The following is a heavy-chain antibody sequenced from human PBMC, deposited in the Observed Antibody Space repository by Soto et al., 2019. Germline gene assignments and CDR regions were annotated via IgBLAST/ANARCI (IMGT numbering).Heavy chain of an antibody. Sequence: SSETLSLTCAVYGGSFSGYYWSWIRQPPGKGLEWIGEINHSGSTNYNPSLKSRVTISVDTSKNQFSLKLSSMTAADTAVYYCARYTYYYGMDVWGQGTTVTVSS. CDR3: ARYTYYYGMDV. V-gene: IGHV4-34*01. CDR1: GGSFSGYY. J-gene: IGHJ6*02. CDR2: INHSGST.